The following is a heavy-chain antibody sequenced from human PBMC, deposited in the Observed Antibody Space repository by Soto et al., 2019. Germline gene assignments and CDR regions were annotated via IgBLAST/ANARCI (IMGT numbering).Heavy chain of an antibody. CDR3: ASQHYYDSSGYYVVY. J-gene: IGHJ4*02. V-gene: IGHV4-39*01. Sequence: SETLSLTCTFSGCSISSNIYYLGWIRQPPGRGLEWIGNIHYSGSTYYDSSLQSRVTISIDTSKNQFSLKLSSVTATDTAVYYCASQHYYDSSGYYVVYWGQGTLVTVSS. CDR2: IHYSGST. D-gene: IGHD3-22*01. CDR1: GCSISSNIYY.